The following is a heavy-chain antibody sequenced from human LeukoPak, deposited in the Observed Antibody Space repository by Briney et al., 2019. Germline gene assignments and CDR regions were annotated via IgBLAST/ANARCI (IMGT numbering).Heavy chain of an antibody. Sequence: GGSLRLSCVTSEFTFISYGMSWVRQAPGKGLEWVSGISSSGGSTYYADSVKGRFTISRDDSKNTVYLQMNRLRADDTALYYCAKDRQWLGQRPSNFDYWGQGTLVTVSS. CDR3: AKDRQWLGQRPSNFDY. V-gene: IGHV3-23*01. D-gene: IGHD6-19*01. CDR1: EFTFISYG. CDR2: ISSSGGST. J-gene: IGHJ4*02.